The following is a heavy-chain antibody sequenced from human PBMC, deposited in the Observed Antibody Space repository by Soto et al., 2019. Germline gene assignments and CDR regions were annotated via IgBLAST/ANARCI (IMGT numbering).Heavy chain of an antibody. CDR2: ISAYNGNT. V-gene: IGHV1-18*01. Sequence: ASVKVSCKASGYTFTSYGISWVRQAPGQGLEWMGWISAYNGNTNYAQKLQGRVTMTTDTSTSTAYMELRSLRSDDTAVYYCARGIVVVVAATPPPHYYYYGMDVWGQGTTVTV. CDR3: ARGIVVVVAATPPPHYYYYGMDV. J-gene: IGHJ6*02. D-gene: IGHD2-15*01. CDR1: GYTFTSYG.